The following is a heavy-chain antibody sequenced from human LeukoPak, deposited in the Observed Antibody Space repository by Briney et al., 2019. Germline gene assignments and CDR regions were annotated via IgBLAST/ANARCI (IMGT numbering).Heavy chain of an antibody. CDR1: GLTFRSYE. J-gene: IGHJ6*02. CDR3: ARLSYYYGMDV. V-gene: IGHV3-48*03. CDR2: ISSSGGTI. Sequence: GGSLRLSCAASGLTFRSYEMNWVRQAPGKGLEWVSYISSSGGTIYYADSVKGRFTISRDNAKNSLYLQMNSLRAEDTAVYYCARLSYYYGMDVWGQGTTVTVSS.